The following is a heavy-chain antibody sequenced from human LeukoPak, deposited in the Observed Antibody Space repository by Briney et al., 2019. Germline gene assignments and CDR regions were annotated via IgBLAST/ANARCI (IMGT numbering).Heavy chain of an antibody. CDR2: INPNSGGT. Sequence: GASVKVPCKASGYTFTGYYMHWVRQAPGQGLEWMGWINPNSGGTNYAQKFQGRVTMTRDTSISTAYMELSRLRSDDTAVYYCARDRSYYDSSGTDYWGQGTLVTVSS. CDR1: GYTFTGYY. D-gene: IGHD3-22*01. CDR3: ARDRSYYDSSGTDY. V-gene: IGHV1-2*02. J-gene: IGHJ4*02.